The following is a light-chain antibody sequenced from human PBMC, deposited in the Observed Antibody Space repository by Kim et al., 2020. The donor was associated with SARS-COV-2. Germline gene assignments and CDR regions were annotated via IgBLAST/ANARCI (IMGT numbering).Light chain of an antibody. J-gene: IGKJ1*01. V-gene: IGKV1-5*01. Sequence: SASVGDRVTITYRASQSVDSHLVWHHQKPGKAPRFLVFDGSSLGSGVPSRFSRRGSGTAFTLSISSLRPDDFATYYCHQYNSPWTFGQGTKVDIK. CDR1: QSVDSH. CDR3: HQYNSPWT. CDR2: DGS.